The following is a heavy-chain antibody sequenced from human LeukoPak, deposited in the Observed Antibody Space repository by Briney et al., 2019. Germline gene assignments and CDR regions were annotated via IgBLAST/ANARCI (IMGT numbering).Heavy chain of an antibody. Sequence: GGSLRLSCAASGFTFRSYSMNWVRQASGKGLEWVSSISYSSGHIYYADSVKGRFTISRDNAKNSLYLQMNSLRVEDTAVYYCARVGEGYCSGGSCYAGDYWGQGTLVTVSS. CDR2: ISYSSGHI. V-gene: IGHV3-21*01. J-gene: IGHJ4*02. CDR3: ARVGEGYCSGGSCYAGDY. CDR1: GFTFRSYS. D-gene: IGHD2-15*01.